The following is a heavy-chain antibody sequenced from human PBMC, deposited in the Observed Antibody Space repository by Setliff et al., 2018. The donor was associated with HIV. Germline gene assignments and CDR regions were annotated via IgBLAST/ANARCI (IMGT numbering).Heavy chain of an antibody. J-gene: IGHJ4*02. D-gene: IGHD4-17*01. CDR1: GGSISTSRHY. CDR2: IYYTGST. CDR3: AKGAGFYGDYTFDY. V-gene: IGHV4-39*07. Sequence: KPSETLSLTCTVSGGSISTSRHYWGWIRQPPGKGLEWIGSIYYTGSTYYNPSLKSRVTISVDTSKNQFSLMLSSVTAADTAVYYCAKGAGFYGDYTFDYWGQGHLVTVSS.